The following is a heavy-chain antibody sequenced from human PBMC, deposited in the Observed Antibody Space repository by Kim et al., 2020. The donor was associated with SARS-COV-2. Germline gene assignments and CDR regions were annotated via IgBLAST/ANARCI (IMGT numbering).Heavy chain of an antibody. CDR2: VSGTGANT. V-gene: IGHV3-23*01. D-gene: IGHD1-20*01. J-gene: IGHJ3*01. Sequence: GGSLRLSCVASEFTLSAYAMSWVRQAPGKGLEWVAFVSGTGANTYYAESVKGRFTISRDNSRNTMYLQMDGLTVEDTARYYCARDGYNWIPFDVWGQGTMVSVSS. CDR3: ARDGYNWIPFDV. CDR1: EFTLSAYA.